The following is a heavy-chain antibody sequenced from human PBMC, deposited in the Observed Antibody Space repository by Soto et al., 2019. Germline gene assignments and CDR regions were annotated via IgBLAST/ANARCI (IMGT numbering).Heavy chain of an antibody. J-gene: IGHJ5*02. D-gene: IGHD2-2*01. V-gene: IGHV1-18*01. CDR1: GYTFTSYG. CDR2: ISAYNGNT. Sequence: ASVKVSCKASGYTFTSYGISWVRQAPGQGLEWMGWISAYNGNTNYAQKLQGRVTMTTDTSTSTAYMELRRLRSDDTAVYYCALVPAAMSFWFDPWGQGTLVTVS. CDR3: ALVPAAMSFWFDP.